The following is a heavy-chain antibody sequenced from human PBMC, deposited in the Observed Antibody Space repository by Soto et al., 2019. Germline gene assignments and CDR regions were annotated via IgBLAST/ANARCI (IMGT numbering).Heavy chain of an antibody. D-gene: IGHD4-17*01. Sequence: GASVKVSCKASGYTFTSYDINWVRQATGQGLEWMGWMNPNSGNTGYAQKFQGRVTMTRNTSISTAYMELSSLRSEDTAVYYCARGDPTTVTNLGNYYYYYGMDVWGQGTTVTVSS. CDR2: MNPNSGNT. CDR3: ARGDPTTVTNLGNYYYYYGMDV. V-gene: IGHV1-8*01. J-gene: IGHJ6*02. CDR1: GYTFTSYD.